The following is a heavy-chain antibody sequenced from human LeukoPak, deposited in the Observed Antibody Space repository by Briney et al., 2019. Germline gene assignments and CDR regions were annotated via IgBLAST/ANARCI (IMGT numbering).Heavy chain of an antibody. J-gene: IGHJ4*02. V-gene: IGHV1-8*01. D-gene: IGHD3-10*01. Sequence: ASVKVSCKASGYTFTSYDINWVRQAAGQGLEWMGWMNPNSGNTGYAQKFQGRVTMTRNTSISTAYMELSSLRSEDTAVYYCARRPFGREGGRVFDYWGQGTLVTVSS. CDR3: ARRPFGREGGRVFDY. CDR2: MNPNSGNT. CDR1: GYTFTSYD.